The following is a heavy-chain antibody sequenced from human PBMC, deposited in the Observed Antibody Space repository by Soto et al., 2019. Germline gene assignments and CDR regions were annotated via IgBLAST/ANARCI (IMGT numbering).Heavy chain of an antibody. V-gene: IGHV4-39*01. D-gene: IGHD7-27*01. CDR1: GGSISSSSYY. Sequence: SETLSLTCTVSGGSISSSSYYWGWIRQPPGKGLEWIGSIYYSGSTYYNPSLKSRVTISVDTSKNQFSLKLSSGTAADTAVYYCARHGNQLGIRSALDYWGQGTLVTVSS. CDR2: IYYSGST. J-gene: IGHJ4*02. CDR3: ARHGNQLGIRSALDY.